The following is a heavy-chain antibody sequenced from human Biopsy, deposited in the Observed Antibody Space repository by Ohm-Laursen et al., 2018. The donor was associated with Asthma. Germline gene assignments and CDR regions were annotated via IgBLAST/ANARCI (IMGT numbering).Heavy chain of an antibody. CDR2: IYHRGNT. V-gene: IGHV4-31*03. D-gene: IGHD3-3*01. Sequence: TLSLTCSVSGYSISNGGYYWTWVRQRPGKGLEWIGHIYHRGNTKYNPSLKSRLSFSVDTSKNQFSLKRSSVTAADTAIYFCARDYYDFWNRSVYTYFGMDVWGRGTTVVVSS. J-gene: IGHJ6*02. CDR1: GYSISNGGYY. CDR3: ARDYYDFWNRSVYTYFGMDV.